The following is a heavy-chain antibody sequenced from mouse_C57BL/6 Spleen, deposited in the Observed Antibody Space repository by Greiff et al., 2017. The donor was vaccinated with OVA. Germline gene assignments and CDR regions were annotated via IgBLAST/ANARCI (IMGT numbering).Heavy chain of an antibody. CDR2: INPSNGGT. CDR3: AREEYGSFDY. Sequence: QVQLQQPGTELVKPGASVKLSCKASGYTFTSYWMHWVKQRPGQGLEWIGNINPSNGGTNYNEQFKSQAKLTVYKSSSTDYMQLSSLISEYSAVYYCAREEYGSFDYWGQGTTLTVSS. J-gene: IGHJ2*01. V-gene: IGHV1-53*01. D-gene: IGHD1-1*01. CDR1: GYTFTSYW.